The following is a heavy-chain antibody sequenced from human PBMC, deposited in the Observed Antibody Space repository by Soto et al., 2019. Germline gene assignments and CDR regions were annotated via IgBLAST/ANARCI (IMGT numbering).Heavy chain of an antibody. D-gene: IGHD3-3*01. CDR2: IDNSGNN. CDR1: GGSISSGGYY. Sequence: ASETLSLTCSVSGGSISSGGYYWSWIRQHPGQGLEWIGSIDNSGNNSYNPSLKSRLTISVDTSKNQFSLHLTSVTAADTAVYYCARERLRVVPVASQYFLDYWGQGTQVTVSS. J-gene: IGHJ4*02. CDR3: ARERLRVVPVASQYFLDY. V-gene: IGHV4-31*03.